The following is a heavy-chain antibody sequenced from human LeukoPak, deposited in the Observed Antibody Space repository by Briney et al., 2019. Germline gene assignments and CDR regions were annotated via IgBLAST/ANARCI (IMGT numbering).Heavy chain of an antibody. D-gene: IGHD2-21*02. CDR3: TTRVVTTNDF. J-gene: IGHJ4*02. V-gene: IGHV3-15*01. Sequence: GGSLRLSCTGSGFGFSSYVMYWVRQAPGKGLEWVGRVRRQTEGATTDYPAPVKGRFTISRDDSKNTVYLQMNFLKTEDTAVYYCTTRVVTTNDFWGQGTLVTVSS. CDR2: VRRQTEGATT. CDR1: GFGFSSYV.